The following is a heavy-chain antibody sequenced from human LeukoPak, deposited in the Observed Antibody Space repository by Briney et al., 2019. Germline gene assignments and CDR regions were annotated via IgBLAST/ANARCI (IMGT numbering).Heavy chain of an antibody. Sequence: GSLRLSCAASGFTFSSYGMHWVRQAPGKGLEWVAVIWYDGSNKYYADSVKGRFTISRDSSKNTLYLQMNSLRAEDTAVYYCARDQGGSGSSFDYWGQGTLVTVSS. CDR3: ARDQGGSGSSFDY. V-gene: IGHV3-33*01. J-gene: IGHJ4*02. D-gene: IGHD3-10*01. CDR2: IWYDGSNK. CDR1: GFTFSSYG.